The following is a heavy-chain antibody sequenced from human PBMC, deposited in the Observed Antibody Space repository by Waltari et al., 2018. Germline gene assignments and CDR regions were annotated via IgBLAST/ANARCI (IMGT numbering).Heavy chain of an antibody. V-gene: IGHV1-69*14. Sequence: QVQLVQSGAEVKKPGSSVKVSCKASGGTFSSYAISWVRQAPGQGLEWMGGIIPIFGTANYAQKFQGRVTITANKSTSTAYMELSSLRSEDTAVYYCARGRYDYGDYYWYFDLWGRGTLVTVSS. CDR2: IIPIFGTA. CDR3: ARGRYDYGDYYWYFDL. D-gene: IGHD4-17*01. CDR1: GGTFSSYA. J-gene: IGHJ2*01.